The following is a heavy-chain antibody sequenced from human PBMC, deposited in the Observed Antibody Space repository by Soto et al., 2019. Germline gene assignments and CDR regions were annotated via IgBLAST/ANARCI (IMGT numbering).Heavy chain of an antibody. J-gene: IGHJ6*02. D-gene: IGHD3-10*01. CDR2: IYYSGST. Sequence: SETLSLTCTVSGGSISSSSYYWGWIRQPPGKGLEWIGSIYYSGSTYYNPSLKSRVTISVDTSKNQFSLKLSSVTAADTAVYYCARLPPYGSGSYYYYGMDVWGQGTTVTV. CDR1: GGSISSSSYY. V-gene: IGHV4-39*01. CDR3: ARLPPYGSGSYYYYGMDV.